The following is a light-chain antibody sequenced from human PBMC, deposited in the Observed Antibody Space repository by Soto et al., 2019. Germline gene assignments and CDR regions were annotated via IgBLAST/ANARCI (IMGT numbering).Light chain of an antibody. CDR2: YDS. Sequence: SYELTQPTSVSVAPGKTARITCGGNNIGSKSVHWYQQKPGQAPVLVIYYDSDRPSGIPERFSGSNSGNTATLTISRVEAGDEADYYCQVWDSSSDHVVFGGGTKLTV. CDR3: QVWDSSSDHVV. J-gene: IGLJ2*01. CDR1: NIGSKS. V-gene: IGLV3-21*04.